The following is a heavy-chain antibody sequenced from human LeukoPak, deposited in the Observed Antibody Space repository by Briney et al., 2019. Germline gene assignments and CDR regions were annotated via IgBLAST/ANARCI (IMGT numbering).Heavy chain of an antibody. V-gene: IGHV4-30-2*01. J-gene: IGHJ6*02. CDR2: IYLSGST. CDR3: ARVEYQLLGRYYYYGLDV. D-gene: IGHD2-2*01. Sequence: TSQTLSLTCAVSGGSISSGGYSWSWIRQPPGKGLEWIGYIYLSGSTYYNPSLKSRVTISVDRSKNQFSLKLSSVTAADTAMYYCARVEYQLLGRYYYYGLDVWGQGTTVTVSS. CDR1: GGSISSGGYS.